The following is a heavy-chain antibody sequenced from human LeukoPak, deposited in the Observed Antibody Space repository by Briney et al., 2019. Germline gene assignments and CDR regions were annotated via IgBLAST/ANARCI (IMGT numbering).Heavy chain of an antibody. J-gene: IGHJ4*02. Sequence: ASVKVSCKASGYTFTSYGISWVRQAPGQGLEWMGWISAYNGNTNYAQKLKGRVTMTTDTSTSTAYMELRSLRSDATAVYYWAIALLGRYCSGSSCYSFGYWGQGTLVTVSS. CDR3: AIALLGRYCSGSSCYSFGY. CDR1: GYTFTSYG. CDR2: ISAYNGNT. D-gene: IGHD2-15*01. V-gene: IGHV1-18*04.